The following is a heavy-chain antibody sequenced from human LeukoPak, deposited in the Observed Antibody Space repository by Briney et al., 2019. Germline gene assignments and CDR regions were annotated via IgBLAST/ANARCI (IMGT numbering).Heavy chain of an antibody. CDR3: GKTTVGYSSGQKPAWPVDY. CDR2: IFGSGGSP. D-gene: IGHD5-18*01. CDR1: GSTFGSHA. J-gene: IGHJ4*02. V-gene: IGHV3-23*01. Sequence: GGSLRLSCEASGSTFGSHAMYWVRQAPGKGLEWVAGIFGSGGSPHYADPVKGRFTISRDNSRNTVYPQINSLRAEDTAVYYCGKTTVGYSSGQKPAWPVDYWGQGTLVTVSS.